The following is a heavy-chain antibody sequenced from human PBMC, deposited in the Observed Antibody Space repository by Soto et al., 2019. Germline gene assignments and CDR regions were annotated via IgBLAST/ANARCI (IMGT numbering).Heavy chain of an antibody. CDR1: GYSFTSYW. CDR3: ASQGSGSYYSYYYGMDV. D-gene: IGHD1-26*01. Sequence: PGESLKISCKGSGYSFTSYWISWVRQMHGKGLEWMGRIDPSDSYTNYSPSFQGHVTISADKSISTAYLQWSSLKASDTAMYYCASQGSGSYYSYYYGMDVWGQGTTVTVSS. J-gene: IGHJ6*02. V-gene: IGHV5-10-1*01. CDR2: IDPSDSYT.